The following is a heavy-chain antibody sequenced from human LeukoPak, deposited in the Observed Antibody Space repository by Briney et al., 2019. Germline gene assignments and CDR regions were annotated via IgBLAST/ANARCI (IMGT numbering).Heavy chain of an antibody. J-gene: IGHJ6*03. V-gene: IGHV4-34*01. Sequence: SETLSLTCAVYGGSFSGYYWSWIRQPPGKGLEWIGEINHSGSTNYNPSLKSRVTISVDTSENQFSLKLSSVTAADTAVYYCARGLWFGELWIYYYYYMDVWGKGTTVTVSS. D-gene: IGHD3-10*01. CDR1: GGSFSGYY. CDR2: INHSGST. CDR3: ARGLWFGELWIYYYYYMDV.